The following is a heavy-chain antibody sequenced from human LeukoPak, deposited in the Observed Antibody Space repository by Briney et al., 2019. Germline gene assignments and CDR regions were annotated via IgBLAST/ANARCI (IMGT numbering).Heavy chain of an antibody. CDR2: IKEDGSEK. CDR3: ARGXRGYCSXXSCWGGGYYYYMDV. Sequence: PGGSLRLSCAASGFIFNTYWMTWVRQAPGKGLEWVANIKEDGSEKYYVDSVKGRFTISRDNAKNSLHLQMNSLRVEDTAVYYCARGXRGYCSXXSCWGGGYYYYMDVWGKGTTVTVSS. J-gene: IGHJ6*03. D-gene: IGHD2-2*01. CDR1: GFIFNTYW. V-gene: IGHV3-7*01.